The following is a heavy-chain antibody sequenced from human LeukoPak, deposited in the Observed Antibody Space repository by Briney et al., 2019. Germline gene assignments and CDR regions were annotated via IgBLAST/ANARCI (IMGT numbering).Heavy chain of an antibody. J-gene: IGHJ4*02. CDR3: AIFPVYYYDSSGSFDY. CDR2: ISSSGSTI. CDR1: GFTFSSYE. Sequence: GGSLRLSCAASGFTFSSYEMNWVRQAPGKGLEWVSYISSSGSTIYYADSVKGRFTISRDNAKNSLYLQMNSLRAEDTAVYYCAIFPVYYYDSSGSFDYWGQGTLVTVSS. D-gene: IGHD3-22*01. V-gene: IGHV3-48*03.